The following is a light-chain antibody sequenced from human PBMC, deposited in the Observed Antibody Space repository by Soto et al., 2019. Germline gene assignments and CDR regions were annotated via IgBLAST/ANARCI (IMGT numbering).Light chain of an antibody. CDR1: QGISSY. J-gene: IGKJ4*02. V-gene: IGKV1-8*01. CDR2: AAS. CDR3: QQYYSYPRT. Sequence: ANRMTQSPSSLSASTGDSVTITCRASQGISSYLAWYQQKPGKAPKLLIYAASTLQSGVPSRFSGSGSGTDFTLTISCLESEDFAAYYCQQYYSYPRTFGEGTKVDNK.